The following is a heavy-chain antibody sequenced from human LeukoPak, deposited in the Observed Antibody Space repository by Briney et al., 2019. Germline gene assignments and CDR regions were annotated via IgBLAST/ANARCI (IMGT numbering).Heavy chain of an antibody. V-gene: IGHV4-61*02. CDR1: GGSISSGSYY. J-gene: IGHJ4*02. CDR2: IYTSGST. D-gene: IGHD6-19*01. Sequence: SETLSLTCTVSGGSISSGSYYWSWIRQPAGKGLEWIGRIYTSGSTNYNPSLKSRVTISVDTSKNQFSLKLSSVTAADTAVYYCARDLPSFQRYSSGRFDYWGQGTLVTVSS. CDR3: ARDLPSFQRYSSGRFDY.